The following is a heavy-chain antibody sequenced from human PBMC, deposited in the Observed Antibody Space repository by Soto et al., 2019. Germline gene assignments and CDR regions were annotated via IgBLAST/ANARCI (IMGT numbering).Heavy chain of an antibody. D-gene: IGHD1-26*01. CDR1: GGSISSSSYY. V-gene: IGHV4-39*02. CDR3: ARDGSIVGAPTDY. Sequence: SETLSLTCTVSGGSISSSSYYWGWIRQPPGKGLEWIGSIYYSGSTYYNPSLKSRVTISVDTSKNQFSLKLSSVTAADTAVYYCARDGSIVGAPTDYWGQGTLVTVSS. J-gene: IGHJ4*02. CDR2: IYYSGST.